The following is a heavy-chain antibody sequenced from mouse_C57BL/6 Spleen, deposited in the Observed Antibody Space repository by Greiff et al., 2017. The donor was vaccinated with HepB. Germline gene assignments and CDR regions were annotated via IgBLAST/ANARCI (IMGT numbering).Heavy chain of an antibody. CDR3: ARRGNKWAYFDY. D-gene: IGHD1-3*01. V-gene: IGHV1-52*01. CDR2: IDPSDSET. Sequence: QVQLQQPGAELVRPGSSVKLSCKASGYTFTSYWMHWVKQRPIQGLEWIGNIDPSDSETHYNQKFKDKATLTVDKSSSTAYMQLSSLTSEDSAVYYCARRGNKWAYFDYWGQGTTLTVSS. CDR1: GYTFTSYW. J-gene: IGHJ2*01.